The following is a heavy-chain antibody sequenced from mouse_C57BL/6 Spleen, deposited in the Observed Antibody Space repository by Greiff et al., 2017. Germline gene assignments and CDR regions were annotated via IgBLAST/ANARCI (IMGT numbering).Heavy chain of an antibody. CDR1: GYAFTNYL. J-gene: IGHJ4*01. D-gene: IGHD1-1*01. CDR2: INPGSGGT. V-gene: IGHV1-54*01. Sequence: QVQLKESGAELVRPGTSVKVSCKASGYAFTNYLIEWVKQRPGQGLEWIGVINPGSGGTNYNEKFKGKATLTADKSSSTAYMQLSSLTSEDSAVXFCARCRYGSSLMDYWGQGTSVTVSS. CDR3: ARCRYGSSLMDY.